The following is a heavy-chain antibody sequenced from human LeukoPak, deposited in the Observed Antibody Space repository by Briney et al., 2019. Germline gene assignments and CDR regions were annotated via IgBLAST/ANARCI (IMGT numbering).Heavy chain of an antibody. J-gene: IGHJ5*02. V-gene: IGHV4-4*09. CDR1: GGSISSYY. CDR2: IYTSGST. Sequence: SETLSLTCTVSGGSISSYYWSWIRQPPGKGLEWIGYIYTSGSTNCNPSLKSRVTISVDTSKNQFSLKLSSVTAADTAVYYCARQKRDWFDPWGQGTLVTVSS. CDR3: ARQKRDWFDP.